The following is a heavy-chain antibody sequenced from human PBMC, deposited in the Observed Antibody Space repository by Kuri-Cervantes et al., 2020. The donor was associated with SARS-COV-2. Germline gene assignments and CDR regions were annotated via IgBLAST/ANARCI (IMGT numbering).Heavy chain of an antibody. CDR2: ISYDGSNK. V-gene: IGHV3-30*04. Sequence: GGSLRLSCAASEFTFRNYAMHWVRQAPGKGLEWVAVISYDGSNKYYADSVKGRFTISRDNSKNTLYLQMNSLRAEDTAVYYCAKEERTAFDYWGQGTLVTVSS. CDR3: AKEERTAFDY. CDR1: EFTFRNYA. J-gene: IGHJ4*02.